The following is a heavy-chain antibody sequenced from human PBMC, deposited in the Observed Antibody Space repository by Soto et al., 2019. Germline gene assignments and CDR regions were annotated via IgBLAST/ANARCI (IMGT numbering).Heavy chain of an antibody. Sequence: GASVKVSCKASGYTFTRYYMHWVRQAPGQGLEWMGWMNPNSGNTGYAQKFQGRVTMTRNTSISTAYMELSSLRSEDTAVYYCARDDSSGSSVWGQGTLVTVSS. CDR3: ARDDSSGSSV. CDR1: GYTFTRYY. D-gene: IGHD6-19*01. J-gene: IGHJ4*02. V-gene: IGHV1-8*01. CDR2: MNPNSGNT.